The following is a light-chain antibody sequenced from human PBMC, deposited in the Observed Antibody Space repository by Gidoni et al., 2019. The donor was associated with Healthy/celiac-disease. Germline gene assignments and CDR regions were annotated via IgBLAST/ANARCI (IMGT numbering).Light chain of an antibody. CDR2: EDN. J-gene: IGLJ3*02. CDR1: SGSIASNY. V-gene: IGLV6-57*02. Sequence: NFMLTQTHSVSESPGKTVTISCTGSSGSIASNYVQWYQQRPGSAPTTVIYEDNQSPSGVPDRFSGSIDSSSNSASLTISGLKTEDEADYYCQSYDSSNFWVFGGGTKLTVL. CDR3: QSYDSSNFWV.